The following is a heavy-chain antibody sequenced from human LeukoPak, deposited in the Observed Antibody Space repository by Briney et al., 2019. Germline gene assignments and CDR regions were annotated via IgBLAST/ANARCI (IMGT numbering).Heavy chain of an antibody. V-gene: IGHV4-4*07. CDR3: ARDSRYYDFWSGYLDY. D-gene: IGHD3-3*01. Sequence: SSETLSLTCSVSSGFISNYYWSWIRQPAGKGLEWIGRISTSGNTNYSPSLKSRVTMSVDTSMNQFFLNLRSVTAADTAVYYCARDSRYYDFWSGYLDYWGQGALVTVSS. CDR2: ISTSGNT. J-gene: IGHJ4*02. CDR1: SGFISNYY.